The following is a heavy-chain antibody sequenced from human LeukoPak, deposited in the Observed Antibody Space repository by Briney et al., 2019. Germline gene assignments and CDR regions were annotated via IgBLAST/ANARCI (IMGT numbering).Heavy chain of an antibody. CDR1: GFTFSSYA. Sequence: GGSLRLSCAASGFTFSSYAMSWVRQAPGKGLEWVSVISGSGRSTYYADSVKGRFTIYRDNSKNTLYLQMNSLRAEDTAVYYCAKDQGTYCSTTSCYAPDAFDIWGQGTMVTVSS. CDR3: AKDQGTYCSTTSCYAPDAFDI. J-gene: IGHJ3*02. D-gene: IGHD2-2*01. V-gene: IGHV3-23*01. CDR2: ISGSGRST.